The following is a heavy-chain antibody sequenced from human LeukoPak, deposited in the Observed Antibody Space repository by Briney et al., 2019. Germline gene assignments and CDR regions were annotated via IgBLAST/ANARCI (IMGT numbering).Heavy chain of an antibody. V-gene: IGHV3-48*03. CDR1: GFTFSSYE. D-gene: IGHD3-22*01. CDR2: ISSSGSTI. J-gene: IGHJ6*02. CDR3: ARIGIMIVVVNGMDV. Sequence: GGSPRLSCAASGFTFSSYEMNWVRQAPGKGLEWVSYISSSGSTINYADSVKGRFTISRDNAKNSLYLQMNSLRAEDTAVYYCARIGIMIVVVNGMDVWGQGTTVTVSS.